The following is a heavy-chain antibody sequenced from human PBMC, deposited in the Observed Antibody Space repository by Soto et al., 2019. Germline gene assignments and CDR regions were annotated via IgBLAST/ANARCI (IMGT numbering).Heavy chain of an antibody. CDR2: ISSSAGTT. CDR1: GFTFGSYE. Sequence: EVQLVESGGGLVQPGGSLRLSCAASGFTFGSYEMNWVRQAPGKGLEWVSYISSSAGTTYCADSVKGRFTISRDNAKKSLYLQMNSLRAEDTAVYYRARSPDGYYFDYWGQGTLVTVSS. CDR3: ARSPDGYYFDY. J-gene: IGHJ4*02. V-gene: IGHV3-48*03.